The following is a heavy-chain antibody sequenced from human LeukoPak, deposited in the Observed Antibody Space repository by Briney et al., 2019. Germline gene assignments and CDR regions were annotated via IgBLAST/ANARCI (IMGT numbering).Heavy chain of an antibody. J-gene: IGHJ3*02. Sequence: GGSLRLSCAASGFIFSDHFMEWVRQAPGKGLEWVGRTRNKANRYTREYAASVQVRFTISSDDSTNSLYLQMNSLRAEDTDVYYCAKPYYYDNSGDSYTDTFDIWGQGTMVTVSS. CDR3: AKPYYYDNSGDSYTDTFDI. CDR2: TRNKANRYTR. V-gene: IGHV3-72*01. D-gene: IGHD3-22*01. CDR1: GFIFSDHF.